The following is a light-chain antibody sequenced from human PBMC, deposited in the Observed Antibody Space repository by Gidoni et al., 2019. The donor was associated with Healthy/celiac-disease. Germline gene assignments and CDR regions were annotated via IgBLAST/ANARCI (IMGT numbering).Light chain of an antibody. CDR2: KAS. Sequence: DIKMTQSPSTRSASVGDRVTITRRASHSISSWLAWYQQKPGKAPKLMIYKASSLESGVPSRFSGSGSGTEITLTISSLQPDDFATYYCQQYNSYWTFGQGTKVEIK. CDR1: HSISSW. V-gene: IGKV1-5*03. J-gene: IGKJ1*01. CDR3: QQYNSYWT.